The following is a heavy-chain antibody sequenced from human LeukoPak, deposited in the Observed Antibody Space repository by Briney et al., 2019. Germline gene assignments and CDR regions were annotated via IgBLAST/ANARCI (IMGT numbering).Heavy chain of an antibody. CDR3: ARVATYYDSLTGYYEPFAY. Sequence: AAVKVSCNASGYTFTGYYMHWVRQAPGQGLEWLGIINPSGGSADHTGSGSSTLYAQRFQGRVTITRDTSTSTVFLELRSLRSEDTAIYYCARVATYYDSLTGYYEPFAYWGQGTLVTVSS. CDR2: INPSGGSADHTGSGSST. CDR1: GYTFTGYY. D-gene: IGHD3-9*01. J-gene: IGHJ4*02. V-gene: IGHV1-46*01.